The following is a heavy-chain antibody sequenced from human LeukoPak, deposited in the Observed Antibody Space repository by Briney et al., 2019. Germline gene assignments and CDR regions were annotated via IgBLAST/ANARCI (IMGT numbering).Heavy chain of an antibody. V-gene: IGHV3-21*01. CDR3: ARGTAGYYDSSGDAFDI. Sequence: PGGSLRLSCAASGFTFSSYSMNWVRQAPGKGLEWVSSISSSSSYIYYADSVKGRFTISRDNTKNSLYLQMNSLRAEDTAVYYCARGTAGYYDSSGDAFDIWGQGTMVTVSS. CDR1: GFTFSSYS. J-gene: IGHJ3*02. CDR2: ISSSSSYI. D-gene: IGHD3-22*01.